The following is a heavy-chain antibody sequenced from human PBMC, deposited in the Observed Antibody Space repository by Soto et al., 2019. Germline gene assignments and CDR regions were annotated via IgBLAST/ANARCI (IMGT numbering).Heavy chain of an antibody. D-gene: IGHD3-22*01. CDR1: GFTFSTYT. CDR2: ISYDGNNK. J-gene: IGHJ4*02. V-gene: IGHV3-30-3*01. Sequence: GGSLRLSCAASGFTFSTYTIHWVRQAPGKGLEWVAVISYDGNNKYYADSVKGRFTISRDNSKNTLYLQMNSLRPEDTAVYYCARGVVVTPVYFDYWGQGTLVTVSS. CDR3: ARGVVVTPVYFDY.